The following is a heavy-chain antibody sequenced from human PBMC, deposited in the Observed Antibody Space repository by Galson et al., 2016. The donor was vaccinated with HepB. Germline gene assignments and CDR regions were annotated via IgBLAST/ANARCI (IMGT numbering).Heavy chain of an antibody. J-gene: IGHJ5*01. CDR3: ARDFASSPGDIVVVASARNWFDS. V-gene: IGHV1-46*01. D-gene: IGHD2-15*01. CDR1: GNTFSNYF. CDR2: INPGGGTT. Sequence: SVKVSCKASGNTFSNYFIHWVRQAPGQGLEWVGFINPGGGTTFYAQKFQGRVIMTRDTSASTVYMELTSLRSEDTAVNYCARDFASSPGDIVVVASARNWFDSWGQGTLVTVSS.